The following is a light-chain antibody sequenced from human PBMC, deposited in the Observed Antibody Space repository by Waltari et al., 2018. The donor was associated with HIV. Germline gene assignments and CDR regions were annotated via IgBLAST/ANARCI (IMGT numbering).Light chain of an antibody. V-gene: IGLV1-51*01. CDR2: DNN. J-gene: IGLJ2*01. CDR3: GTWDSSLSAVV. Sequence: QSVLTQPPSVSAATGQKVTISCSGTISNIGKNYVSWYQQLPGTAPKLLIYDNNKRPSGIPDRFSGSKSGTSATLGITGLQAGDEADYFCGTWDSSLSAVVFGGGTLLTVL. CDR1: ISNIGKNY.